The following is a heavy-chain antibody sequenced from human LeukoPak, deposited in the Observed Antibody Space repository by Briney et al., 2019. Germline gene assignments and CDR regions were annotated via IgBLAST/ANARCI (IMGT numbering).Heavy chain of an antibody. CDR1: GGSISSYY. J-gene: IGHJ4*02. V-gene: IGHV4-59*08. Sequence: PSETLALTCTVSGGSISSYYWSWIRQPPGKGLEWIAYISDIGSINYNPSLKSRVTISLDTSKNQFSLKLSSVTAADTAVYYCAGHHPRNTVDFWGQGTLVTVSS. CDR3: AGHHPRNTVDF. D-gene: IGHD2/OR15-2a*01. CDR2: ISDIGSI.